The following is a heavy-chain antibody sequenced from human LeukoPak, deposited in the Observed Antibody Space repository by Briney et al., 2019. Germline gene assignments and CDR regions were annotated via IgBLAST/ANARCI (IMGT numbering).Heavy chain of an antibody. Sequence: ASVKVSCKASGYTFTSHGISWVRQAPGQGLEWMGWISAYNGNTNYAQKLQGRVTMTTDTSTSTAYMELRSLRSDDTAVYYCATSGYSYGLYYYYYYMDVWGKGTTVTVSS. V-gene: IGHV1-18*01. CDR1: GYTFTSHG. J-gene: IGHJ6*03. D-gene: IGHD5-18*01. CDR3: ATSGYSYGLYYYYYYMDV. CDR2: ISAYNGNT.